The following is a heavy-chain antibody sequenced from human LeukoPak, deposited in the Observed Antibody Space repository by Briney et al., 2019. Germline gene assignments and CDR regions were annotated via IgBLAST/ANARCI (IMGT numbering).Heavy chain of an antibody. Sequence: SETLSLTCAVYGGSFSGYYWSWIRQPPGKGLEWSGEINRSGSTNYNPSLKSRVTISVDKSKNQFSLKLSSVTAADTAVYYCARGSSNYLDYWGQGTLVTVSS. J-gene: IGHJ4*02. V-gene: IGHV4-34*01. CDR2: INRSGST. CDR3: ARGSSNYLDY. D-gene: IGHD6-19*01. CDR1: GGSFSGYY.